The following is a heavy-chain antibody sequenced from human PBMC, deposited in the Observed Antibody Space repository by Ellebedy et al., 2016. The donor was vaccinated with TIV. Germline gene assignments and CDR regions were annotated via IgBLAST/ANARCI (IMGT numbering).Heavy chain of an antibody. CDR3: ARGGGSSTSCYPLSCPYYYGMDV. Sequence: SVKVSCXASGGTFSSYAISWVRQAPGQGLEWLGGIIPIFGTANYAQKFQGRVTNTADESTSTTYMELSSLRSEDTAVYYCARGGGSSTSCYPLSCPYYYGMDVWGQGTTVTVSS. V-gene: IGHV1-69*13. J-gene: IGHJ6*02. CDR1: GGTFSSYA. CDR2: IIPIFGTA. D-gene: IGHD2-2*01.